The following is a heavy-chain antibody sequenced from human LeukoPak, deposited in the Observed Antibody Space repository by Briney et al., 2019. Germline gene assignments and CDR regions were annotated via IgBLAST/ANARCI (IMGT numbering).Heavy chain of an antibody. CDR2: ISAYNGNT. CDR1: GYTFTSYG. V-gene: IGHV1-18*01. Sequence: ASVKLSCKASGYTFTSYGISWVRQARGQGLEWMGWISAYNGNTNYAQKLQGRVTMTTDTSTSTAYMELRSLRSDDTAVYYCARAIAVAGYDAFDIWGQGTMVTVSS. J-gene: IGHJ3*02. D-gene: IGHD6-19*01. CDR3: ARAIAVAGYDAFDI.